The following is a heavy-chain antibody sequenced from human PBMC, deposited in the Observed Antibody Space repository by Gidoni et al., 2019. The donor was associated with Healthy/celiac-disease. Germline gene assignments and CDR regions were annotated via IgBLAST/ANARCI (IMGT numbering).Heavy chain of an antibody. CDR1: GFTFSSYD. V-gene: IGHV3-13*01. Sequence: EVQLVESGGGLVQPGGSLRLSCAASGFTFSSYDMHWVRQATGKGLEWVSAIGTAGDTYYPGSVKGRFTISRENAKNSLYLQMNSLRAGDTAVYYCARGTRGYNGAFDIWGQGTMVTVSS. D-gene: IGHD5-12*01. CDR2: IGTAGDT. J-gene: IGHJ3*02. CDR3: ARGTRGYNGAFDI.